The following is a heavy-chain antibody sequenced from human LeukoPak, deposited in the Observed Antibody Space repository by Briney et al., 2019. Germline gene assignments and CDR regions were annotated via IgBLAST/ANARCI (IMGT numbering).Heavy chain of an antibody. CDR2: ISGSGGST. CDR3: AKGEVGFYGED. D-gene: IGHD4-17*01. J-gene: IGHJ4*02. V-gene: IGHV3-23*01. Sequence: GGSLRLSCAASGFTFSSYAMSWVRQAPGKGLEWVSAISGSGGSTYYADSVKGRFTISRDNSKNTLYLQMNSLRAGDTAVYYCAKGEVGFYGEDWGQGTLVTVSS. CDR1: GFTFSSYA.